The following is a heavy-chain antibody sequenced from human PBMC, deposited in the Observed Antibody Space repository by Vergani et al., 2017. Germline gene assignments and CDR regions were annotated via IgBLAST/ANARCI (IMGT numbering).Heavy chain of an antibody. CDR1: GFTFSSYG. CDR2: ISYDGSNK. V-gene: IGHV3-30*03. Sequence: QVQLVESGGGVVQPGRSLRLSCAASGFTFSSYGMHWVRQAPGKGLEWVAVISYDGSNKYYADSVKGRFTIPRDNSKNTLYLQMNSLRAEDTAVYYCARDAPDVGSGSYYNYYYYYMDVWGKGTTVTVSS. J-gene: IGHJ6*03. CDR3: ARDAPDVGSGSYYNYYYYYMDV. D-gene: IGHD3-10*01.